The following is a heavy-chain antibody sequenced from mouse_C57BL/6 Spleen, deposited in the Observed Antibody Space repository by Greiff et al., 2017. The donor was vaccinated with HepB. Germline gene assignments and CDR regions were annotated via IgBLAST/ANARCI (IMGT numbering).Heavy chain of an antibody. J-gene: IGHJ2*01. CDR3: ARRVDHDY. V-gene: IGHV1-55*01. Sequence: VKLQESGAELVKPGASVKMSCKASGYTFTSYWITWVKQRPGQGLEWIGDIYPGSGSTNYNEKFKSKATLTVDTSSSTAYMQLSSLTSEDSAVYYCARRVDHDYWGQGTTLTVSS. D-gene: IGHD1-1*01. CDR2: IYPGSGST. CDR1: GYTFTSYW.